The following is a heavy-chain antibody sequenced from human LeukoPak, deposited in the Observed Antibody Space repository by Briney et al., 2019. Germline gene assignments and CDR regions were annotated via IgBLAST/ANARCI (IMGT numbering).Heavy chain of an antibody. J-gene: IGHJ6*03. V-gene: IGHV4-4*07. CDR1: GGSISTYY. CDR3: ARELGYCSGDSCCFYYYIDV. Sequence: SETLSLTCTVSGGSISTYYWSWIRQPAGKGLEWIGRIYSSGSTNYNPSLKSRVTMSVDTSKNHFSLKLSSVTAADTAVYYCARELGYCSGDSCCFYYYIDVWGKGTTVTISS. D-gene: IGHD2-15*01. CDR2: IYSSGST.